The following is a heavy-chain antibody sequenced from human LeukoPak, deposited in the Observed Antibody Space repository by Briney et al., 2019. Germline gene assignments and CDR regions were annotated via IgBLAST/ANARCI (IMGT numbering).Heavy chain of an antibody. V-gene: IGHV3-33*06. Sequence: GGSLRLSCAASGFTFSSYGMHWVRQAPGKGLEWVAVIWYDGSNKYYADSVKGRFTISRDNSKNTLYLQMNSLRAEDTAVYYCAKDRIAVVDYFDYWGQGTLVTVSS. CDR1: GFTFSSYG. CDR2: IWYDGSNK. J-gene: IGHJ4*02. CDR3: AKDRIAVVDYFDY. D-gene: IGHD6-19*01.